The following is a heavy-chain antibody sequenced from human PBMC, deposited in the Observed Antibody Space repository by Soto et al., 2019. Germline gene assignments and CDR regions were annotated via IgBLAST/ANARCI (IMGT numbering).Heavy chain of an antibody. J-gene: IGHJ4*02. Sequence: QVHLQESGPGLVKPSETLSLTCTVSGGSISSYYWSWIRQPPGKGLEWIGYIYYSGSTNYNPSLKSRVTISVDTSKNQFSLKLTSVTAADTAVYYCARRYGGNFDYWGQGTLVTVSS. CDR2: IYYSGST. V-gene: IGHV4-59*01. CDR1: GGSISSYY. D-gene: IGHD1-26*01. CDR3: ARRYGGNFDY.